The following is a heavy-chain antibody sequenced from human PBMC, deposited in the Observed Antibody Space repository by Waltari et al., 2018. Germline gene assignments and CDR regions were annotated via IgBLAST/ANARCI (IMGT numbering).Heavy chain of an antibody. CDR2: IYPGDSDT. J-gene: IGHJ4*02. CDR3: ARHLDYGDSNRGYLDF. V-gene: IGHV5-51*01. CDR1: GYSFSSYW. Sequence: EVQLVQSGAEVKKPGESLRISCQGSGYSFSSYWIGWVSQMPGKGLEWMCIIYPGDSDTRYSPSLQGQFTLSADKSIDTAYLQCSSLKASDTAIYYCARHLDYGDSNRGYLDFWGQGTLVTVSS. D-gene: IGHD4-17*01.